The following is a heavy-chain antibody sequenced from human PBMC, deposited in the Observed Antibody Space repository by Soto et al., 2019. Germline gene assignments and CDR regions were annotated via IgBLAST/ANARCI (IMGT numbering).Heavy chain of an antibody. CDR3: ARVEGPASYYYYGMDV. D-gene: IGHD2-2*01. J-gene: IGHJ6*02. CDR1: GYSFTSYW. V-gene: IGHV5-51*01. CDR2: IYPGDSDT. Sequence: XESLNISCKGSGYSFTSYWIGWVRQMPGKGLEWMGIIYPGDSDTRYSPSFQGQVTISADKSISTAYLQWSSLKASDTAMYYCARVEGPASYYYYGMDVWGQGTTVTVSS.